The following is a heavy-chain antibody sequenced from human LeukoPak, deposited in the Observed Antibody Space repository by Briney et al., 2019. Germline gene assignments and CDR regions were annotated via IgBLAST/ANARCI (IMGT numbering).Heavy chain of an antibody. V-gene: IGHV4-59*01. CDR2: IYYSGST. CDR3: ARDLGYSFDY. Sequence: PSETLSLTCTVSGGSISSYYWSWIRQPPGKGLEWIGYIYYSGSTNYNPSLKSRVTISVDTSKNQFSLKLSSVTAADTAVYYCARDLGYSFDYWGQGTLVTVSS. J-gene: IGHJ4*02. D-gene: IGHD4-11*01. CDR1: GGSISSYY.